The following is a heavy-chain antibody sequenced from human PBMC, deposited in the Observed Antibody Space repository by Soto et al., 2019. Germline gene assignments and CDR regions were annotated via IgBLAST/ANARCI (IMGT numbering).Heavy chain of an antibody. Sequence: GGSLRLSCAASGFTFSSYAMSWVRQAPGKGLEWVSAISGSGGTTYYADSVKGRFTISRDNSKNTLYLQMNSLRAEDTAVYYCAKFYCSSTSCQNFDYWGQGTLVTVSS. J-gene: IGHJ4*02. CDR2: ISGSGGTT. CDR1: GFTFSSYA. V-gene: IGHV3-23*01. CDR3: AKFYCSSTSCQNFDY. D-gene: IGHD2-2*01.